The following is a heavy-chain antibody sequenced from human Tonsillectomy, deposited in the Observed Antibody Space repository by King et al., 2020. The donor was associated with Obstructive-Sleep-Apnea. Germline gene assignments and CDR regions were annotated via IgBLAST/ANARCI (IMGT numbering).Heavy chain of an antibody. Sequence: VQLVESAGGLVQPGGSLRLSCAASGFTFSSHAMSWVRQAPGKGLEWVSAITGSGGSTFYADSVKGRFTVSRDNSKNTLYLQMNSLTVEDTAIYYCAKADSGSYSRTGLDFWGQGTLVTVSS. V-gene: IGHV3-23*04. J-gene: IGHJ4*02. D-gene: IGHD1-26*01. CDR1: GFTFSSHA. CDR2: ITGSGGST. CDR3: AKADSGSYSRTGLDF.